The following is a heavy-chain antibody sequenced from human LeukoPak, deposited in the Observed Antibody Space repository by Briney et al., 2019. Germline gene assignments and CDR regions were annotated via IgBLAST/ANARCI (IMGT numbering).Heavy chain of an antibody. CDR2: VYYSGGT. CDR1: GDSVSSGAYY. Sequence: SETLSLTCTVSGDSVSSGAYYWNWIRQHPGKGLEWLGYVYYSGGTYYNPSLKCRVAISIDTSRNQFSLKPSSVTAADTAVYYCARVGVDWGLGYYFDYWGQGTLVTVSS. J-gene: IGHJ4*02. D-gene: IGHD3/OR15-3a*01. CDR3: ARVGVDWGLGYYFDY. V-gene: IGHV4-31*03.